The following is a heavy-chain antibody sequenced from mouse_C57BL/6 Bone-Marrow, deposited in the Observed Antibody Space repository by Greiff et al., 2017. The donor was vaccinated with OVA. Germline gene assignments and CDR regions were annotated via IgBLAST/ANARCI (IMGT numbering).Heavy chain of an antibody. J-gene: IGHJ3*01. D-gene: IGHD4-1*01. V-gene: IGHV5-4*01. Sequence: DVHLVESGGGLVKPGGSLKLSCAASGFTFSSYAMSWVRQTPEKRLEWVATISDGGSYTYYPDNVKGRFTISRDNAKNNLYLQMSHLKSEDTAMYYCDRGNRGVGAWVAYWGKGTLVTVSA. CDR2: ISDGGSYT. CDR3: DRGNRGVGAWVAY. CDR1: GFTFSSYA.